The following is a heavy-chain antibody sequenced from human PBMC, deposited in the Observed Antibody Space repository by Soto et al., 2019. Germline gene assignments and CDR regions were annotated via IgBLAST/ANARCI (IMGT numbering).Heavy chain of an antibody. V-gene: IGHV3-30*18. CDR1: GFTFSSYG. D-gene: IGHD5-18*01. CDR2: ISYDGSNK. Sequence: GGSLRLSCAASGFTFSSYGMHWVRQAPGKGLEWVAVISYDGSNKYYADSVKGRFTISRDNSKNTLYLQMNSLRAEDTAVYYCAKHSYGEEGAFDIWGQGTMVTVSS. J-gene: IGHJ3*02. CDR3: AKHSYGEEGAFDI.